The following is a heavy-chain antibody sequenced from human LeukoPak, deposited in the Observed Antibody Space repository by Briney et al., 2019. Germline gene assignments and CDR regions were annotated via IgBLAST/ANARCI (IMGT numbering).Heavy chain of an antibody. CDR3: ARQSGILKAFDY. CDR1: GYSISSGYY. D-gene: IGHD1-26*01. V-gene: IGHV4-38-2*01. J-gene: IGHJ4*02. Sequence: PSETLSPTCAVSGYSISSGYYWGWIRQPPGKGLEWIGSIYHSGSTYYNPSLKSRVTISVDTSKNQFSLKLSSVTAADTAVYYCARQSGILKAFDYWGQGTLVTVSS. CDR2: IYHSGST.